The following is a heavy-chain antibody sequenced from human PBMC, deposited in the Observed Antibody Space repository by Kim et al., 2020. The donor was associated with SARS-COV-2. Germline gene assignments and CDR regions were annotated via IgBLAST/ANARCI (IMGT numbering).Heavy chain of an antibody. CDR2: IYHSGST. D-gene: IGHD3-22*01. V-gene: IGHV4-4*03. CDR1: GGSISSSNW. J-gene: IGHJ6*02. Sequence: PQTLSLTCAVSGGSISSSNWWSWVRQPPGKGLEWIGEIYHSGSTNYNPSLKSRVTISVDKSKNQFSLKLSSVTAADTAVYYCARYYDSSGYYYWEYYYYGMDVWGQGTTVTVSS. CDR3: ARYYDSSGYYYWEYYYYGMDV.